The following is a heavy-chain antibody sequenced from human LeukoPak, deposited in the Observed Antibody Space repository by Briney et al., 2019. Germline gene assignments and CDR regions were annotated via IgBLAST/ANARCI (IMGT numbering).Heavy chain of an antibody. J-gene: IGHJ4*02. CDR3: ARHSYYYDSSGYYLDY. CDR2: IYYSGST. CDR1: GGSTSSSSYY. D-gene: IGHD3-22*01. V-gene: IGHV4-39*01. Sequence: PSETLSLTCTVSGGSTSSSSYYWGWIRQPPGKGLEWIGSIYYSGSTYYNPSLKSRVTISVDTSKNQFSLKLSSVTAADTAVYYCARHSYYYDSSGYYLDYWGQGTLVTVSS.